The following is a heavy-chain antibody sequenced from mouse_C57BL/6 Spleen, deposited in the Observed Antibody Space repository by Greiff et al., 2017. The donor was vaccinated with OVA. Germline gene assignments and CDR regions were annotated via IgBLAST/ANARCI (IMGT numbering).Heavy chain of an antibody. CDR1: GYTFTSYW. CDR3: ARDDYERGYYFDY. Sequence: QVQLQQSGAELVKPGASVKLSCKASGYTFTSYWMQWVKQRPGQGLEWIGEIDPSDSYTNYNQKFKGKATLTVDTSSSTAYMQLSSLTSEDSAVYYCARDDYERGYYFDYWGQGTTLTVSS. D-gene: IGHD2-4*01. CDR2: IDPSDSYT. V-gene: IGHV1-50*01. J-gene: IGHJ2*01.